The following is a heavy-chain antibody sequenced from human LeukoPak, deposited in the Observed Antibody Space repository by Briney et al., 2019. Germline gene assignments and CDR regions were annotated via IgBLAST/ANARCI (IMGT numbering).Heavy chain of an antibody. CDR2: IYYSGST. J-gene: IGHJ5*02. Sequence: SETLSLTCTVSGGSISSYYWSWIRQPPGKGLEWIGYIYYSGSTNYNPSLKSRVTISVDTSKNQFSLKLSSVTAADTAVYYRARDRGEMATIKTGFGWFDPWGQGTLVTVSS. CDR3: ARDRGEMATIKTGFGWFDP. CDR1: GGSISSYY. V-gene: IGHV4-59*01. D-gene: IGHD5-24*01.